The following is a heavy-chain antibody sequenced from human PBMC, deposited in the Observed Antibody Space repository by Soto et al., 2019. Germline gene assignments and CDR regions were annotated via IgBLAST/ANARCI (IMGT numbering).Heavy chain of an antibody. V-gene: IGHV5-51*01. CDR3: ARHRPYYDSSGYPPGEIYYYYYGMDV. J-gene: IGHJ6*02. CDR2: IYPGDSDT. D-gene: IGHD3-22*01. Sequence: GESLKISCKGSGYSFTSYWIGWVRQMPGKGLEWMGIIYPGDSDTRYSPSFQGQVTILADKSISTAYLQWSSLKASDTAMYYCARHRPYYDSSGYPPGEIYYYYYGMDVWGQGTTVTVSS. CDR1: GYSFTSYW.